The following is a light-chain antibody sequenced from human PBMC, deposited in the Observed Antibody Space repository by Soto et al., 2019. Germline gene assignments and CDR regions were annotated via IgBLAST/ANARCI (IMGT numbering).Light chain of an antibody. Sequence: DIQMTQSPSSLSASVGDAVSLTCRASRSSSNYLNWYQQKPGSAPKLLISGASSLQRGVPSRFSGSGSGTTFTLTITSLQPDDFAIYFCQQSYTAPYTFGPGTTVEIK. V-gene: IGKV1-39*01. CDR1: RSSSNY. CDR2: GAS. CDR3: QQSYTAPYT. J-gene: IGKJ3*01.